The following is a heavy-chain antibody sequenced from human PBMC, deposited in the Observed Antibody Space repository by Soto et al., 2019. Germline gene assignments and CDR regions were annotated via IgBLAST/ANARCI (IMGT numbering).Heavy chain of an antibody. D-gene: IGHD6-19*01. Sequence: GVSLRLSCAASGFTFSSYGMHWVRQAPGKGLEWVAVIWYDGSNKYYADSVKGRFTISRDNSKNTLYLQMNSLRAEDTAVYYCARTTAGKGYSSGWYGDYYYGMDVWGQGTTVTVSS. J-gene: IGHJ6*02. CDR2: IWYDGSNK. CDR3: ARTTAGKGYSSGWYGDYYYGMDV. CDR1: GFTFSSYG. V-gene: IGHV3-33*08.